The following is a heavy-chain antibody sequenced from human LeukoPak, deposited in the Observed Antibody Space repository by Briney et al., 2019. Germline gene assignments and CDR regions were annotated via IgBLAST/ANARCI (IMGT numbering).Heavy chain of an antibody. Sequence: GGSLRLSCAASGFTFRNCWMNWVRQAPGKGLEWVAYINQGGSEKQHADSVKGRFTISRDNARSSLYLQMNSLRAEDTAVYYCARGHHGMDVWGQGTTVTVSS. CDR2: INQGGSEK. CDR3: ARGHHGMDV. J-gene: IGHJ6*02. V-gene: IGHV3-7*01. CDR1: GFTFRNCW.